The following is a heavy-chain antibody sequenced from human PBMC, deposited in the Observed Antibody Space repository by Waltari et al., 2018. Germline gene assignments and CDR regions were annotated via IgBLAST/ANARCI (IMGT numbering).Heavy chain of an antibody. V-gene: IGHV4-61*02. Sequence: QVQLQESGPGLVKPSQTLSLTCTVSGGSISSGSYYWSWIRQPAGKGLEWIGRIYTRGGTSYIPSRKSRVAISGDTSNNQVPLKLGYLTAGDAAVYYCARGRTILNNFDYLGQGTLVTVSS. J-gene: IGHJ4*02. D-gene: IGHD3-3*01. CDR2: IYTRGGT. CDR3: ARGRTILNNFDY. CDR1: GGSISSGSYY.